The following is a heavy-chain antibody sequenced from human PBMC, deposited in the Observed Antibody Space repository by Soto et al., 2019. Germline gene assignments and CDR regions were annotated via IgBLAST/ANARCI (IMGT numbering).Heavy chain of an antibody. CDR1: GYTFTSYE. J-gene: IGHJ2*01. Sequence: GASVKVSCKASGYTFTSYEINRGRKATGQGLEWMGWMNPNSGNTGYAQKFQGRVTMTRNTSISTAYMELSSLRSEDTAVYYCARTPTSGWYFDLWGRGTLVTVS. CDR2: MNPNSGNT. D-gene: IGHD3-10*01. CDR3: ARTPTSGWYFDL. V-gene: IGHV1-8*01.